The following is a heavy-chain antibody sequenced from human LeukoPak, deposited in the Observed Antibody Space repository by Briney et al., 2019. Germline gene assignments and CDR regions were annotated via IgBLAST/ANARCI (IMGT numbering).Heavy chain of an antibody. J-gene: IGHJ6*04. CDR3: ARGRSVRDSYSYGLDV. D-gene: IGHD6-19*01. CDR1: GFIFSYHY. V-gene: IGHV3-72*01. Sequence: GSLRLSCAASGFIFSYHYMHWVRQAPGKGLEGVGRTRKRANNYTTEYAASVKGRFTISRDDSKNSLFLQMNSLKIEDTAVYFCARGRSVRDSYSYGLDVWGKGTTVTVSS. CDR2: TRKRANNYTT.